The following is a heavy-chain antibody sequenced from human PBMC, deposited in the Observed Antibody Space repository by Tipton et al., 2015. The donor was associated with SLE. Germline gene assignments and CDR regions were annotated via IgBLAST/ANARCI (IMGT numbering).Heavy chain of an antibody. J-gene: IGHJ6*02. D-gene: IGHD3-10*01. Sequence: QSGAEVKKPGSSVKVSCKASGGSFSTYVISWVRQAPGQGLEWMGGITPMFRTTNYAQDFQGRVTLTADESTSTAYMELRGLSSEDTAIYFCAKDAGGSYYGSGSSYAMDVWGQGTTVTVSS. CDR3: AKDAGGSYYGSGSSYAMDV. CDR1: GGSFSTYV. CDR2: ITPMFRTT. V-gene: IGHV1-69*01.